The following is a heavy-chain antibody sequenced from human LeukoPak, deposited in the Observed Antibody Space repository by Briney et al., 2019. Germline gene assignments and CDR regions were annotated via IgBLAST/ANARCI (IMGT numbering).Heavy chain of an antibody. J-gene: IGHJ4*02. V-gene: IGHV3-48*01. CDR1: GFTFSSYS. CDR2: ISSSSSTI. D-gene: IGHD4-11*01. CDR3: ATDYSNSVFDY. Sequence: GGSLRLSCAASGFTFSSYSMNWVRQAPGKGLEWVSYISSSSSTIYYADSVKGRFTISRDNAKNSLYLQMNSLRAEGTAVYYCATDYSNSVFDYWGQGTLVTVSS.